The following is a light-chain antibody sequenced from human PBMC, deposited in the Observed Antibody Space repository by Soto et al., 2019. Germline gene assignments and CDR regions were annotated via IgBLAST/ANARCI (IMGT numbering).Light chain of an antibody. CDR2: AAS. CDR1: QSISRY. J-gene: IGKJ5*01. CDR3: QQSYSTAITIT. V-gene: IGKV1-39*01. Sequence: DIQMTQSPSSLSASVGDRVTITCRASQSISRYLNWYQQKPGKAPKLLIYAASSLQSGVPSRFSGIGSGTDFTLTISSLQPEDFSTYWCQQSYSTAITITFVQGTRLDIK.